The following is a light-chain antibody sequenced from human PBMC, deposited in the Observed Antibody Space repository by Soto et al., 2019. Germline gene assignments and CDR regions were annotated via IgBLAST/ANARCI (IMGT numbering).Light chain of an antibody. CDR3: QQYNNCPRT. CDR1: QSVSNN. CDR2: GAS. Sequence: EIVMAQSPATLSVSPGERATVPCRSSQSVSNNYLAWYQQKPGQAPRLLIYGASTRATGIPARFSGSGSGTEFTLTISSRQSEDFAVYYCQQYNNCPRTFGQGTKVDIK. J-gene: IGKJ1*01. V-gene: IGKV3-15*01.